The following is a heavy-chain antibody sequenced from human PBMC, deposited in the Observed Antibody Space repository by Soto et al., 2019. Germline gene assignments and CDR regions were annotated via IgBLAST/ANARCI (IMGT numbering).Heavy chain of an antibody. J-gene: IGHJ6*02. CDR2: ISDSGGST. Sequence: EVQLLESGGGMVQPGGSLRLSCAASGFAFNSYAMSWVRQAPGKGLEWVSGISDSGGSTYYAESVKGRFTISRDNSKNTLYLQMNSLRAEDTAIYYCAKETRIMIFGALIPQDEYYYGMAVWGRGTTVTVSS. D-gene: IGHD3-3*01. CDR1: GFAFNSYA. CDR3: AKETRIMIFGALIPQDEYYYGMAV. V-gene: IGHV3-23*01.